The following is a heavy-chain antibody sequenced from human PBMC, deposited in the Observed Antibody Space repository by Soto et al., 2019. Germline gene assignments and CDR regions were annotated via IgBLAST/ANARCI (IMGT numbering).Heavy chain of an antibody. D-gene: IGHD2-15*01. J-gene: IGHJ4*02. CDR1: GRSLSGSF. Sequence: SETLSLTCDGYGRSLSGSFWSWIRQSPGKGLEWIGEINHSRSSTNYNPSLKSRVTISVDTSKNQFSLKLSSVTAADTAVYYCARTPDHWGQGTPVTVSS. CDR2: INHSRSST. CDR3: ARTPDH. V-gene: IGHV4-34*09.